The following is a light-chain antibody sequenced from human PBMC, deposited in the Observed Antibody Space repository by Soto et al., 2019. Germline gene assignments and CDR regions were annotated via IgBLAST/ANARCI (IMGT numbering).Light chain of an antibody. CDR3: QQRSNWPPLT. CDR1: QSVSSY. CDR2: DAS. V-gene: IGKV3-11*01. Sequence: EIVFAQSPATPSLSPGERATLSCRASQSVSSYLAWYQQKPGQAPRLLIYDASNRAAGIPARFSGSGSGTDFTLTISSLEPEDFAVYYCQQRSNWPPLTFGGGTKVDI. J-gene: IGKJ4*01.